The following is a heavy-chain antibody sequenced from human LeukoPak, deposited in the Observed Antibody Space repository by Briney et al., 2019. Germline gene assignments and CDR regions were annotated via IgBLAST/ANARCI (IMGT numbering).Heavy chain of an antibody. J-gene: IGHJ4*02. CDR1: GLTFSSYS. Sequence: PGGSLRLPCAASGLTFSSYSMNWVRQAPGKGLEWVSSISSSSYIYYADSVKGRFTISKDNAKNSLYLQMNSLRAEDTAVYYCARRLRAWXXXGFDYWGQGTLVTVSS. CDR2: ISSSSYI. CDR3: ARRLRAWXXXGFDY. V-gene: IGHV3-21*01. D-gene: IGHD3-16*01.